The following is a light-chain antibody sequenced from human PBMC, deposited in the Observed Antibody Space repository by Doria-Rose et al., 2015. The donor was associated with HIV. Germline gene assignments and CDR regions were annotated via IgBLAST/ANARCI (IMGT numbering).Light chain of an antibody. CDR2: QVS. CDR1: TSDVGGYDY. CDR3: SSYTSSSTWV. V-gene: IGLV2-14*01. Sequence: QPVLTQPASVSGSPGQSITISCTGTTSDVGGYDYLSWYQHHPGKGPKLMIYQVSNRPSGVSNRFSGSKSGNTASLTISGLQAEDEADYYCSSYTSSSTWVFGGGTKLTVL. J-gene: IGLJ3*02.